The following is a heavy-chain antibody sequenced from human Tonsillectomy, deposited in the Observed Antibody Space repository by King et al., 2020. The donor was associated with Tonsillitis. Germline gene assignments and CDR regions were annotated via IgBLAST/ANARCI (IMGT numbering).Heavy chain of an antibody. D-gene: IGHD6-19*01. Sequence: QLQESGPGLVKPSETLSLTCPVSGGSISSRSFCGGWVRQPPGKGLGGIGAIYYSGTTYYNPSLKRPVTISLDMAPNQFSLKLTSVTAADTAVYYCAKTSIAVAGRHWFDPWGQGTLVTVSS. CDR2: IYYSGTT. CDR1: GGSISSRSFC. CDR3: AKTSIAVAGRHWFDP. J-gene: IGHJ5*02. V-gene: IGHV4-39*01.